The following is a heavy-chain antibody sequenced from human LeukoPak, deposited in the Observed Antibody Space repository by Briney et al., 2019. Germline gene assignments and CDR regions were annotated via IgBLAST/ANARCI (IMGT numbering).Heavy chain of an antibody. CDR1: GYTFTSYD. D-gene: IGHD2-21*02. CDR3: ARDPPNLAYCGGDCSRFVDI. V-gene: IGHV1-18*01. CDR2: ISAYNGNT. Sequence: ASVKVSCKASGYTFTSYDINWVRQATGQGLEWMGWISAYNGNTNYAQKLQGRVTMTTDTSTSTAYMELRSLRSDDTAVYYCARDPPNLAYCGGDCSRFVDIWGQGTMVTVSS. J-gene: IGHJ3*02.